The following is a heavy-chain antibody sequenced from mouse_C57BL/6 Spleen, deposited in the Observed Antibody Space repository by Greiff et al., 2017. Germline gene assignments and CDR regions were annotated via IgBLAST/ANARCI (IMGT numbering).Heavy chain of an antibody. J-gene: IGHJ3*01. CDR3: AKGRGFAY. D-gene: IGHD3-3*01. V-gene: IGHV5-17*01. Sequence: VHLVESGGGLVKPGGSLKLSCAASGFTFSDYGMHWVRQAPEKGLEWVAYISSGSSTIYYADTLKGRFTISRDNAKNTLFLQMTSLRSEDTAMYYCAKGRGFAYWGQGTLVTVSA. CDR2: ISSGSSTI. CDR1: GFTFSDYG.